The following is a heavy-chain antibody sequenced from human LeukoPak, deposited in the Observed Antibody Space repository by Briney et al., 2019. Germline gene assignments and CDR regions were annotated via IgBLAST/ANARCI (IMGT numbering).Heavy chain of an antibody. Sequence: PGGSLRLSCVGSGFTFNNYWMTWVRQAPGQGLEWVANVNRDESRKNHADSVKGRFTVSRDNARNSLYLQMNSLTAEDTAVYYCARDPFADGDYDGDWGQGTLVTVSS. D-gene: IGHD4-17*01. CDR2: VNRDESRK. CDR3: ARDPFADGDYDGD. CDR1: GFTFNNYW. V-gene: IGHV3-7*03. J-gene: IGHJ4*02.